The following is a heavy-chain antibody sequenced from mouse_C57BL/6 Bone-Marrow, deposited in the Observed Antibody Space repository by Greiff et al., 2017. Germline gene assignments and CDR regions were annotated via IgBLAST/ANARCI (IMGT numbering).Heavy chain of an antibody. CDR2: INPNNGGT. Sequence: EVQLQQSGPELVKPGASVKISCKASGYTFTDYYMNWVKQSHGKSLEWIGDINPNNGGTSYNQKFKGKATLTVDKSSSTAYMELRSLTSEDSAVYYCARGYDGYPLGYYYAMDYWGQGTSVTVSS. CDR3: ARGYDGYPLGYYYAMDY. D-gene: IGHD2-3*01. J-gene: IGHJ4*01. CDR1: GYTFTDYY. V-gene: IGHV1-26*01.